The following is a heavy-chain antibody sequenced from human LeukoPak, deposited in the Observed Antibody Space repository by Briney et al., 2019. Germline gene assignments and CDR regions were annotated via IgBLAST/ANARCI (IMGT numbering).Heavy chain of an antibody. CDR3: ARGTYGNYYFDN. Sequence: GGSLRLSCAASGFTVSGNYMSWVRQAPGKGLEWVSVIYSGGSTYYADSVKGRFTISRDNSKNTLFLQMNSLRPEDTAVYYCARGTYGNYYFDNWGQGTLVTVSS. V-gene: IGHV3-66*02. D-gene: IGHD3-10*01. CDR2: IYSGGST. J-gene: IGHJ4*02. CDR1: GFTVSGNY.